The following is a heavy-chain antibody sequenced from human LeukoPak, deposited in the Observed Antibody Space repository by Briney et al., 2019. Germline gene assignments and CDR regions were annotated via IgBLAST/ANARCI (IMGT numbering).Heavy chain of an antibody. CDR2: IRSKAYGGTT. CDR1: GFTFGDYA. CDR3: AKDRARLYCSSTSCLDAFDI. Sequence: GGSLRLSCTASGFTFGDYAMSWFRQAPGKGLEWVGFIRSKAYGGTTEYAASVKGRFTISRDNSKNTLYLQMNSLRAEDTAVYYCAKDRARLYCSSTSCLDAFDIWGQGTMVTVSS. V-gene: IGHV3-49*03. J-gene: IGHJ3*02. D-gene: IGHD2-2*01.